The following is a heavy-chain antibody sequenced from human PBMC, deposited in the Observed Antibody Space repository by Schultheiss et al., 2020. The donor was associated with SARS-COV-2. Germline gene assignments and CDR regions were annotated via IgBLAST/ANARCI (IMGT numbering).Heavy chain of an antibody. Sequence: GGSLRLSCAASGFTFSSYSMNWVRQAPGKGLEWVSYISSSSSTIYYADSVKGRFTISRDNAKNSLYLQMNSLRAEDTAVYYCAKVYCGGDCYSPDYWGQGTLVTVSS. CDR1: GFTFSSYS. CDR2: ISSSSSTI. J-gene: IGHJ4*02. CDR3: AKVYCGGDCYSPDY. V-gene: IGHV3-48*01. D-gene: IGHD2-21*01.